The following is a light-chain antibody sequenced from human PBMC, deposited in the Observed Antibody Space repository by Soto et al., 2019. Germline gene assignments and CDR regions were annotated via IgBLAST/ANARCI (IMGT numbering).Light chain of an antibody. CDR1: QSVSSN. CDR3: QQRYVWLT. Sequence: EIVMTQSPATLSVSPGERATLSCRASQSVSSNLAWYQQKPGQAPRLLIYGASSRATGTPARFSGSGSGTDFTLTISSLEPEDSAVYYCQQRYVWLTFGGGTKVDIK. J-gene: IGKJ4*01. V-gene: IGKV3D-15*01. CDR2: GAS.